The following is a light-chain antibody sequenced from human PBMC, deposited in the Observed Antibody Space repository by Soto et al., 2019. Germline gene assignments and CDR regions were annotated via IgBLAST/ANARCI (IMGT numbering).Light chain of an antibody. V-gene: IGLV6-57*02. J-gene: IGLJ2*01. CDR3: QSYESSIHVV. Sequence: NFMLTQPHSVSASPGKTVTISCTGSSGSIASNYVQWYQQRPGSAPTTVIYENNQRPSGVPDRFSGSIDSSSNSASLTISGLKTEDEADYYCQSYESSIHVVFGGGTKLTVL. CDR1: SGSIASNY. CDR2: ENN.